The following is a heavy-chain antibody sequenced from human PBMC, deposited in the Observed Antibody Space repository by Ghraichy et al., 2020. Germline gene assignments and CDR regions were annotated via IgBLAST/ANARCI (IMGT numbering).Heavy chain of an antibody. V-gene: IGHV1-2*06. CDR3: ASLGAAAGDTYYYYGMDV. D-gene: IGHD6-13*01. Sequence: ASVKVSCKASGYTFTGYYMHWVRQAPGQGLEWMGRINPNSGGTNYAQKFQGRVTMTRDTSISTAYMELSRLRSDDTAVYYCASLGAAAGDTYYYYGMDVWGQGTTVTVSS. CDR1: GYTFTGYY. CDR2: INPNSGGT. J-gene: IGHJ6*02.